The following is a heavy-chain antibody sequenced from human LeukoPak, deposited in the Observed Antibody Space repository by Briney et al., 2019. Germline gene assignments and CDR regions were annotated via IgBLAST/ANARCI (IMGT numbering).Heavy chain of an antibody. CDR2: ISGDGRNI. CDR3: ARDYGDYAPDY. Sequence: PGGSLRLSCVASGFTFSSYWMHWVRQDPRKGLVWVSRISGDGRNINYADSVRGRFTISRDNAKNTLYLQMNSLRAEDTAVYYCARDYGDYAPDYWGQGTLVTVSS. D-gene: IGHD4-17*01. CDR1: GFTFSSYW. J-gene: IGHJ4*02. V-gene: IGHV3-74*01.